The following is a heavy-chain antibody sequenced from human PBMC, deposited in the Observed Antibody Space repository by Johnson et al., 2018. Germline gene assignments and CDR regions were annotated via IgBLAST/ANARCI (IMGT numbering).Heavy chain of an antibody. CDR1: GYSFSDYW. D-gene: IGHD3-10*01. CDR3: ARRNLVLLTSAEGMGDSLDI. V-gene: IGHV5-51*03. Sequence: EVQLVETGAEVKKPGESLKISCKTSGYSFSDYWIGWVRQMPGKGLEWVGIIYPGDSDTRYSPSFQGQVTMSVDKSIRTASLQWSSLKASDTAMFFWARRNLVLLTSAEGMGDSLDIWGPGTMVTVSS. CDR2: IYPGDSDT. J-gene: IGHJ3*02.